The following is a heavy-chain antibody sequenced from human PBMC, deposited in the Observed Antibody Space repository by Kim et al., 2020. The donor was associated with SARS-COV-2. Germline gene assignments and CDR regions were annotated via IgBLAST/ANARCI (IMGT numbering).Heavy chain of an antibody. Sequence: SVKVSCKASGFTFTSSAVQWVRQARGQRLEWIGWIVVGSGNTNYAQKFQERVTITRDMSTSTAYMELSSLRSEDTAVYYCAADDAIYYYDSSGYYPDAFDIWGQGTMVTVSS. CDR3: AADDAIYYYDSSGYYPDAFDI. V-gene: IGHV1-58*01. D-gene: IGHD3-22*01. CDR2: IVVGSGNT. J-gene: IGHJ3*02. CDR1: GFTFTSSA.